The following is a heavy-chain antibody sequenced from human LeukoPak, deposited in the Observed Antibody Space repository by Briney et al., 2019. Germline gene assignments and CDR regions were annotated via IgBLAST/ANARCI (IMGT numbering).Heavy chain of an antibody. CDR2: IIPIFGTA. J-gene: IGHJ4*02. Sequence: SVKVSCTASGGTFSSYAISWVRQAPGQGLEWMGGIIPIFGTANYAQKFQGRVTITADESTSTAYMELSSLRSEDTAVYYCARCAAASPNPFDYWGQGTLVTVSS. CDR3: ARCAAASPNPFDY. CDR1: GGTFSSYA. V-gene: IGHV1-69*13. D-gene: IGHD6-13*01.